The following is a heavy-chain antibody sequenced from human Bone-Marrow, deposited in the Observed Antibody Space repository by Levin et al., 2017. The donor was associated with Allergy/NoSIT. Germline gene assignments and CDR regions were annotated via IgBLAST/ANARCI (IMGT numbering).Heavy chain of an antibody. CDR2: IYSGGST. CDR1: GLTVGNNL. J-gene: IGHJ5*02. D-gene: IGHD5-24*01. Sequence: QTSETLSLTCAASGLTVGNNLMTWVRQAPGKGLEWVSVIYSGGSTYYADSVRGRFTISRDSSENTVYLQMNRLRVEDTAVYYCANNRHPWGRGTLVTVSS. CDR3: ANNRHP. V-gene: IGHV3-66*02.